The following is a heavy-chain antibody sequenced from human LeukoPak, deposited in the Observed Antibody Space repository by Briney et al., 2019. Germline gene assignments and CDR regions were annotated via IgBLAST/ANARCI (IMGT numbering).Heavy chain of an antibody. J-gene: IGHJ4*02. Sequence: SETLSLTCTVSGGSIRGYYWSWIRQPPGKGLEWIGYIYYNGSTNYNPSLKSRVTISVDTSKNQFSLKLSAVTAADTAVYYCARHEFDSGSLPYFDYWGQGILVTVSS. CDR3: ARHEFDSGSLPYFDY. D-gene: IGHD3-10*01. CDR1: GGSIRGYY. CDR2: IYYNGST. V-gene: IGHV4-59*08.